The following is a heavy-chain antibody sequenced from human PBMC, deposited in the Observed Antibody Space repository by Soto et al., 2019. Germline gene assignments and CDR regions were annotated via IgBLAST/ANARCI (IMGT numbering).Heavy chain of an antibody. V-gene: IGHV3-53*01. Sequence: EVQLVESGGGLIQPGGSLRLSCAASGFTVSSNYMSWVRQAPGKGLEWVSVIYSGGSTYYADSVKGRFTISRDNSKNTRYLQMNSLRAEDTAVDYCARENRAVAGNWFDLWGQGTLVTVSS. CDR2: IYSGGST. CDR3: ARENRAVAGNWFDL. CDR1: GFTVSSNY. D-gene: IGHD6-19*01. J-gene: IGHJ5*02.